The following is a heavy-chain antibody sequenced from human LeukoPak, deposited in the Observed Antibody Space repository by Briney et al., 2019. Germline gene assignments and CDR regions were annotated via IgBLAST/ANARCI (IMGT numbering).Heavy chain of an antibody. CDR3: ARGRRKYYYDSSGYYGY. CDR1: GGSFSGYY. J-gene: IGHJ4*02. V-gene: IGHV4-34*01. D-gene: IGHD3-22*01. CDR2: INHSGST. Sequence: SETLPLTCAVYGGSFSGYYWSWIRQPPGKGLEWIGEINHSGSTNYNPSLKSRVTISVDTSKNQFSLKLSSVTAADTAVYYCARGRRKYYYDSSGYYGYWGQGTLVTVSS.